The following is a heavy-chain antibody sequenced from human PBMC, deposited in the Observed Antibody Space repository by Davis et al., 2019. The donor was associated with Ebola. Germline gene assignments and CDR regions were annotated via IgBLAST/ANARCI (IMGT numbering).Heavy chain of an antibody. CDR1: GGSLSTYV. D-gene: IGHD2-21*02. V-gene: IGHV4-59*01. CDR2: MYYSGYT. J-gene: IGHJ2*01. Sequence: SETLSLTCTVSGGSLSTYVWSWIWQPPGTGLEWVAYMYYSGYTSYNPSLKSRVTISLDTSKNQFSLKMTSVTAADTAVYYCARLARTALIDYHYFDIWGRGTLVTVSS. CDR3: ARLARTALIDYHYFDI.